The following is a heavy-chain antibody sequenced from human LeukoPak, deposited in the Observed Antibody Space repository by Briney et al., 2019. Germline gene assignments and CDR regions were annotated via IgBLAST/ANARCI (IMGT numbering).Heavy chain of an antibody. V-gene: IGHV3-23*01. CDR1: GFTFNNYA. CDR2: ISGSGGRA. J-gene: IGHJ5*02. D-gene: IGHD6-13*01. CDR3: VKGGGIAFHPFDP. Sequence: PGGSLRLSCAASGFTFNNYAINWVCQAPGKGLEWVSAISGSGGRAYYADSVKGGFTVSRDNSKNTLYLQMNSLRAEDTAVYYCVKGGGIAFHPFDPWGQGTLVTVSS.